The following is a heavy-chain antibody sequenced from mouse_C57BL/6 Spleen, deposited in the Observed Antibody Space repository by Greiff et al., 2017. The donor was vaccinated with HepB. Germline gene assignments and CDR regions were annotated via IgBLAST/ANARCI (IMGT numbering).Heavy chain of an antibody. CDR2: IDPENGDT. CDR1: GFNIKDDY. CDR3: TALYYDYDDNYAMDY. V-gene: IGHV14-4*01. Sequence: VQLQQSGAELVRPGASVKLSCTASGFNIKDDYMHWVKQRPEQGLEWIGWIDPENGDTEYASKFQGKATITADTSSNTAYLQLSSLTSEDTAVYYCTALYYDYDDNYAMDYWGQGTSVTVSS. J-gene: IGHJ4*01. D-gene: IGHD2-4*01.